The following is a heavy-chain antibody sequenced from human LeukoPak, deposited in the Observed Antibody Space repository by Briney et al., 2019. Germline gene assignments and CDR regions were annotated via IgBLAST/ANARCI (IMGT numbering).Heavy chain of an antibody. D-gene: IGHD3-16*01. CDR2: TLEEGTKK. CDR3: ARDSRSCGSRDCRGDAFDI. J-gene: IGHJ3*02. CDR1: RFTPRSYW. V-gene: IGHV3-7*01. Sequence: GGSLRLSCGAYRFTPRSYWMSWDRRAPGTGLEWVATTLEEGTKKYYVGFVRGRFTISRDNVENSLYLQMNSLRAEDTAVYYCARDSRSCGSRDCRGDAFDIWGQGTMVTVSS.